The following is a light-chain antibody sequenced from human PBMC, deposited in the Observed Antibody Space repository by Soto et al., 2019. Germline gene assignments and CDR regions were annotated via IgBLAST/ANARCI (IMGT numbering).Light chain of an antibody. CDR1: TSDLSGYNY. V-gene: IGLV2-8*01. CDR2: EVS. Sequence: QSVLTQPPSASGSPGQSVTISCTGTTSDLSGYNYVSWYQQHPGKAPKLMIYEVSKRPSGVPDRFSGSKSGNTASLTVSGLQAEDEADYYCSSYAGSNNGVFGGGTKLTVL. CDR3: SSYAGSNNGV. J-gene: IGLJ3*02.